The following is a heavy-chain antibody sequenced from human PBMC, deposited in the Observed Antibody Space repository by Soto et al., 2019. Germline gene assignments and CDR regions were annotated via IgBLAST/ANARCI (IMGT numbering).Heavy chain of an antibody. CDR1: GLTVSTNP. V-gene: IGHV3-66*01. CDR3: ASDGSGH. CDR2: IYTGGGT. J-gene: IGHJ4*02. Sequence: EVQLVESGGGLVQPGGSLRLSCAASGLTVSTNPMSWVRQSPGKGLEWVSVIYTGGGTHYADSVKGRFTISRDNSKNTVNLQMYSLRPEDTAVYYCASDGSGHWGQGTLVTVSS.